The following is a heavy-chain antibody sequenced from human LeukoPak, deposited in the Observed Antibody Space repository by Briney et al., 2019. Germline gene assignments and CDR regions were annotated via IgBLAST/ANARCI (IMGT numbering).Heavy chain of an antibody. J-gene: IGHJ4*02. D-gene: IGHD3-10*01. V-gene: IGHV4-61*02. CDR2: IYTSGST. CDR1: GGSISSGSYY. CDR3: ARDHYYGSGSYASYFDY. Sequence: SETLSLTCTVSGGSISSGSYYWSWIRQPAGKGLEWIGRIYTSGSTNYNPSLKSRVTISVDTSKNQFSLKLSSVTAADTAVYYCARDHYYGSGSYASYFDYWGQGTLVTVSS.